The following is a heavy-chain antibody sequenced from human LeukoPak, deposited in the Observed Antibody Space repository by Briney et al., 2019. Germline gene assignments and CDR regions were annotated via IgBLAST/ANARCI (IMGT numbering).Heavy chain of an antibody. V-gene: IGHV3-30*04. Sequence: PGGSLRLSCAASGFTFSSYAMHWVRQAPGKGLEWVAVISYDGSNKYYADSVKGRFTISRDNSKNTLYLQMNSLRAEDTAVYYCARPSNNRWYPFDYWGQGTLVTVSS. CDR3: ARPSNNRWYPFDY. D-gene: IGHD6-13*01. J-gene: IGHJ4*02. CDR2: ISYDGSNK. CDR1: GFTFSSYA.